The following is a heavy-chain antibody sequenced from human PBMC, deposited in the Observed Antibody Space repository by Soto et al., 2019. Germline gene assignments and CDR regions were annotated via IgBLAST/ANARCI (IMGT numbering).Heavy chain of an antibody. J-gene: IGHJ5*02. D-gene: IGHD6-19*01. Sequence: GGSLRLSCAASGFTFSSYAMHWVRQAPGRGLEWVAVISYDGSNKYYADSVKGRFTISRDNSKNTLYLQMNSLRAEDTAVYYCARGQQWLVLSYGWFDPWGQGTLVTVSS. V-gene: IGHV3-30-3*01. CDR2: ISYDGSNK. CDR3: ARGQQWLVLSYGWFDP. CDR1: GFTFSSYA.